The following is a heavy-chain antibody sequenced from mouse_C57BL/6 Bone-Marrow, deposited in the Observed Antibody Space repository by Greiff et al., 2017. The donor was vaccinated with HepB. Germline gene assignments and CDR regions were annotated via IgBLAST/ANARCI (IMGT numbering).Heavy chain of an antibody. CDR3: ARMGHDYGSLYYFDY. V-gene: IGHV2-9-1*01. J-gene: IGHJ2*01. CDR2: IWTGGGT. Sequence: QVQLQQSGPGLVAPSQSLSITCTVSGFSLTSYAISWVRQPPGKGLEWLGVIWTGGGTNYNSALKSRLSISKDNSKRQVFLKMNSLQTDDTARYYCARMGHDYGSLYYFDYWGQGTTLTVSS. D-gene: IGHD1-1*01. CDR1: GFSLTSYA.